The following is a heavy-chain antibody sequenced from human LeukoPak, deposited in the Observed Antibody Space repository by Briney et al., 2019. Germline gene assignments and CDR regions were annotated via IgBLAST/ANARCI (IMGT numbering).Heavy chain of an antibody. D-gene: IGHD3-9*01. V-gene: IGHV1-58*01. CDR3: AADGDILTGYYKFDY. CDR2: IVVGSGKT. J-gene: IGHJ4*02. Sequence: GASVKVSCEASGFTFSSSAVQWVRQARGQRLEWIGWIVVGSGKTNYAQKFQERVTITRDMSTSTAYMELSSLRSEDTAVYYCAADGDILTGYYKFDYWGQGTLVTVSS. CDR1: GFTFSSSA.